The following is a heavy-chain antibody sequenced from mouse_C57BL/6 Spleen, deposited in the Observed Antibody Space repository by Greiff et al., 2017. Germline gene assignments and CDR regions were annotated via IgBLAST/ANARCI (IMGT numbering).Heavy chain of an antibody. Sequence: VQLKESGPGLVAPSQSLSITCTVSGFSLTSYTISWVRQPPGKGLEWLGVIWTGEGTDYNSALKSRLSISKDNSKSQVFLKMNSRQTDDTARYYCARAYSNYNAMDYWGQGTSVTVSS. V-gene: IGHV2-9-1*01. CDR1: GFSLTSYT. J-gene: IGHJ4*01. CDR3: ARAYSNYNAMDY. CDR2: IWTGEGT. D-gene: IGHD2-5*01.